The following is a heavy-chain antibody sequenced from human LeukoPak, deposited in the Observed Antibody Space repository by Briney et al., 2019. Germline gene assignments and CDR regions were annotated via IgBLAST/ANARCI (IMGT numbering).Heavy chain of an antibody. Sequence: GGSLRLSCAASGFTFSDYAMSWVRQAPGNGLEWVSAISGTGGSTWYADSVKGRVTISRDNSKNTLYLQMNSLRAEDTAVYYCAKDSYDSSGSRYDYWGQGTLVTVSS. J-gene: IGHJ4*02. CDR3: AKDSYDSSGSRYDY. CDR1: GFTFSDYA. CDR2: ISGTGGST. V-gene: IGHV3-23*01. D-gene: IGHD3-22*01.